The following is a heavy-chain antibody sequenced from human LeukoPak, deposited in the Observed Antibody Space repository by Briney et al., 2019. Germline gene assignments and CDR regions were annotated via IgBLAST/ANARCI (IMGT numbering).Heavy chain of an antibody. V-gene: IGHV3-30*02. J-gene: IGHJ4*02. D-gene: IGHD4-17*01. Sequence: GGSLRLSCAASGFTFSSYGMHWVRQAPGKGLEWVAFIRYDGSNKYYADSMKGRFTISRDNSKNTLYLQMNSLRAEDTAVYYCAKVRDYVSVFDYWGQGTLVTVSS. CDR2: IRYDGSNK. CDR1: GFTFSSYG. CDR3: AKVRDYVSVFDY.